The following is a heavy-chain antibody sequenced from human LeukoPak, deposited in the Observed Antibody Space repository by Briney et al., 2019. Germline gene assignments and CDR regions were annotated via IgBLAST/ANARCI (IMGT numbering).Heavy chain of an antibody. CDR3: AQQLGYCSGGTCYFTY. Sequence: PGGSLRLSCAASGFTFSSYAMSWVRQAPGKGLEWVAAISNSGGDTFYSDSGKGRFTIPRDNSKNTLYLQMNSLRVDDTAVYYCAQQLGYCSGGTCYFTYWGQGTLVTVSS. V-gene: IGHV3-23*01. CDR1: GFTFSSYA. J-gene: IGHJ1*01. D-gene: IGHD2-15*01. CDR2: ISNSGGDT.